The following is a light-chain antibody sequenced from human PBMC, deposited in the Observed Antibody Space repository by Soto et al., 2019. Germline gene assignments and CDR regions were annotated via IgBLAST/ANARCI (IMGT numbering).Light chain of an antibody. J-gene: IGLJ2*01. V-gene: IGLV2-14*01. CDR2: EVS. CDR3: GTWDSSLSAAQGV. CDR1: SSDVGGYNY. Sequence: QSALTQPASVSGSPGQSITISCTGTSSDVGGYNYVSWYQQHPGKAPKLMIYEVSNRPSGVSNRFSGSKSGNTASLTISGLQAEDEADYYCGTWDSSLSAAQGVFGGGTKPTVL.